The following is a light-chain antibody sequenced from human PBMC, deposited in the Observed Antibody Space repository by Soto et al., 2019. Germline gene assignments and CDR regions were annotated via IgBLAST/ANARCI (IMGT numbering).Light chain of an antibody. CDR1: SSDVGGYNY. CDR2: DVS. Sequence: QSALTQPASVSGSPGQSITISCTGTSSDVGGYNYVSWYQQHPGKAPKLMIYDVSNRPSGVSNRFSGSKSGNTASLTIYGRKAEEEADYYGSSYTSSSTYVVFGGGTNLTVL. CDR3: SSYTSSSTYVV. V-gene: IGLV2-14*01. J-gene: IGLJ2*01.